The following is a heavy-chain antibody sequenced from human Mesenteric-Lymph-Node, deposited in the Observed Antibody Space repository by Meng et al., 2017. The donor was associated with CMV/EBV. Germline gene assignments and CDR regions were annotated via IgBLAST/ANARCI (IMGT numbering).Heavy chain of an antibody. Sequence: GESLKISCVASGFSFSNAWMNWVRQAPGKGLEWVGRVKRKTDGGTAEYAASVKGRFTISRDDSNNTLYLQMNSLQTEDTAVYYCPTSIAVFGVIQNSWGQGTLVTVSS. D-gene: IGHD3-3*01. CDR2: VKRKTDGGTA. CDR3: PTSIAVFGVIQNS. CDR1: GFSFSNAW. V-gene: IGHV3-15*01. J-gene: IGHJ5*01.